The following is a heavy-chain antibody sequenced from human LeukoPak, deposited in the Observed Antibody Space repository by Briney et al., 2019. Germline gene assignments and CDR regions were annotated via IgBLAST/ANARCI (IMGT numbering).Heavy chain of an antibody. CDR1: GFAFAEHD. J-gene: IGHJ4*02. CDR2: INWSGGST. Sequence: PGGSLRLSCTASGFAFAEHDMSWVRQAPGKGLEWVSGINWSGGSTGYADPLRGRFTFCRDNDKNSLYIQMDSLRAEGTALYYCARAPITSPFYFDYWGQGTLVTVSS. D-gene: IGHD2-2*01. V-gene: IGHV3-20*04. CDR3: ARAPITSPFYFDY.